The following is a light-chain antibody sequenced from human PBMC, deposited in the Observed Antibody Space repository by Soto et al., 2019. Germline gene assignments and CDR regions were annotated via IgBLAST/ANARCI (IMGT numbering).Light chain of an antibody. V-gene: IGKV3-11*01. Sequence: EIVLTQSPGTLSLSPGERATLYCRASQSVSSYLAWYQQKPGQAPRLLIYDASTRATGIPARFSGSGSGTDFTLTITSLEPEDFAVYYCQQRSNWPPTFGQGTKVEIK. CDR1: QSVSSY. J-gene: IGKJ1*01. CDR2: DAS. CDR3: QQRSNWPPT.